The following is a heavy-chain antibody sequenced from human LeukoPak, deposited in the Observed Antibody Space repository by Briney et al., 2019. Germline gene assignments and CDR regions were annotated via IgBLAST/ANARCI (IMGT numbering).Heavy chain of an antibody. D-gene: IGHD3-22*01. J-gene: IGHJ3*02. CDR3: STEGSYGSSGYYYDDGFDI. CDR2: IKRKADGGNT. CDR1: GFSFSHAW. Sequence: GGSLRLSCAASGFSFSHAWMSWVRQAPGKGLEWVGRIKRKADGGNTDYAAPVKGRFTISRDDSKNTLYLQMNSLKTEDTAVYYCSTEGSYGSSGYYYDDGFDIWGQGTMVTVSS. V-gene: IGHV3-15*01.